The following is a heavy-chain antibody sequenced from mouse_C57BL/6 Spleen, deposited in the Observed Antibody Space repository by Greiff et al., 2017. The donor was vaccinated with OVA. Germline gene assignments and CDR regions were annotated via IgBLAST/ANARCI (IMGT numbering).Heavy chain of an antibody. D-gene: IGHD1-1*02. Sequence: QVQLQQPGAELVKPGASVKVSCKASGYTFTSYWMHWVKQRPGQGLEWIGRIHPSDSDTNYNQKFKGKATLTVDTSSSTAYMQLSSLTSEDSAVYYGRIWEDNEEGVAYWGQGTLVTVSA. CDR2: IHPSDSDT. V-gene: IGHV1-74*01. CDR3: RIWEDNEEGVAY. J-gene: IGHJ3*01. CDR1: GYTFTSYW.